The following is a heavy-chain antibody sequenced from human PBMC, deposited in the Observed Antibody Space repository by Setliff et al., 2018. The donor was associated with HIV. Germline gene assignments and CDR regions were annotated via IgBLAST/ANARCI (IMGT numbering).Heavy chain of an antibody. Sequence: GASVKVSCKASGYSFTFYSMHWVRQAPGHGLEWMGIINPSGGSTTYSQKFQGRVTITTDESTSTAYMELSSLRSEDTAVYYCALPYCSGGNCWSSASLPPAGWFDPWGQGTLVTVSS. V-gene: IGHV1-46*01. D-gene: IGHD2-15*01. J-gene: IGHJ5*02. CDR3: ALPYCSGGNCWSSASLPPAGWFDP. CDR1: GYSFTFYS. CDR2: INPSGGST.